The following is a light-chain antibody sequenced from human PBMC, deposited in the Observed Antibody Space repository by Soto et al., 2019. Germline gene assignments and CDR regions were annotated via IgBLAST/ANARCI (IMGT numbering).Light chain of an antibody. V-gene: IGKV3-15*01. Sequence: EIVLTQSPATLSLSPGERATLSCRASQSVSSNLAWYQQKPGQAPRLLIYGASTRATDIPARFSGSGSGTEFTLTISSLQSEDFAVYYCQQYIRWPLTFGGGTKVDIK. J-gene: IGKJ4*01. CDR2: GAS. CDR1: QSVSSN. CDR3: QQYIRWPLT.